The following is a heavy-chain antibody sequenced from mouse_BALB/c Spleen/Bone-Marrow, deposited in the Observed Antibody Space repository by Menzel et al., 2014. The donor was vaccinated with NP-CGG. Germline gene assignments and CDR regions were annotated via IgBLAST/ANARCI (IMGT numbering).Heavy chain of an antibody. CDR3: ASYYRYDRRFAY. Sequence: EVQLVESGAELVKPGASVKLSCTASGFNIKDTYMHWVKQRPEQGLEWIGRIDPANGNTKYDPKFQGKATITADTYSNTAFLQLSSLTSEDTAVYYCASYYRYDRRFAYWGQGTLVTGSA. V-gene: IGHV14-3*02. J-gene: IGHJ3*01. D-gene: IGHD2-14*01. CDR2: IDPANGNT. CDR1: GFNIKDTY.